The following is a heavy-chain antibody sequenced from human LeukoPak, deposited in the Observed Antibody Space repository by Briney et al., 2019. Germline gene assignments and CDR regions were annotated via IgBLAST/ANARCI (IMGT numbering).Heavy chain of an antibody. J-gene: IGHJ3*02. CDR3: ARRETNYYDSSGPRDDAFDI. D-gene: IGHD3-22*01. V-gene: IGHV1-18*01. Sequence: ASVKVSCKASGYTFTSYGISWVRQAPGQGLEWMGWISAYDGNTNYAQKLQGRVTMTTDTSTSTDYMELRSLRSDDTAVYYCARRETNYYDSSGPRDDAFDIWGQGTMVTVSS. CDR1: GYTFTSYG. CDR2: ISAYDGNT.